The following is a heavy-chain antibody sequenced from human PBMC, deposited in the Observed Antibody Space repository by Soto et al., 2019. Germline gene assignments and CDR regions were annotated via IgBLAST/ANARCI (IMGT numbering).Heavy chain of an antibody. Sequence: GGSLRLSCAASGFTFSSYGMHWVRQAPGKGLEWVAVISYDGSNKYYADSVKGRFTISRDNSKNTLYLQMNSLRAEDTAVYYCAKELGYCTNGVCYIGYYYYGMDVWGQGTTVTVSS. D-gene: IGHD2-8*01. CDR2: ISYDGSNK. J-gene: IGHJ6*02. V-gene: IGHV3-30*18. CDR1: GFTFSSYG. CDR3: AKELGYCTNGVCYIGYYYYGMDV.